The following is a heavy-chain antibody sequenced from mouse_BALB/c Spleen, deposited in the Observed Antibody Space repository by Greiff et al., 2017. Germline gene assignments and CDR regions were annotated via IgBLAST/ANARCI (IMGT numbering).Heavy chain of an antibody. V-gene: IGHV5-12-2*01. CDR1: GFTFSSYT. D-gene: IGHD2-10*02. CDR3: ARHDLYGNYVGYAMDY. CDR2: ISNGGGST. J-gene: IGHJ4*01. Sequence: DVKLVESGGGLVQPGGSLKLSCAASGFTFSSYTMSWVRQTPEKRLEWVAYISNGGGSTYYPDTVKGRFTISRDNAKNTLYLQMSSLKSEDTAMYYCARHDLYGNYVGYAMDYWGQGTSVTVSS.